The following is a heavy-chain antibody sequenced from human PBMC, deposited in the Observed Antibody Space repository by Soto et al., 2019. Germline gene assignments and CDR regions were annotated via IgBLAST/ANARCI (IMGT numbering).Heavy chain of an antibody. CDR3: WKSPGYDSRGYYSNVDY. CDR2: ISTSGGST. Sequence: EVQLLESGGGLVQPGGSLRLSCAASGFTFSIYAMSWVRQAPGKGLEWVSAISTSGGSTYYADSVKGRFTISRDNSKNTQYLQMNSLRAEDTAVYYCWKSPGYDSRGYYSNVDYWGQGTLVTVSS. CDR1: GFTFSIYA. D-gene: IGHD3-22*01. J-gene: IGHJ4*02. V-gene: IGHV3-23*01.